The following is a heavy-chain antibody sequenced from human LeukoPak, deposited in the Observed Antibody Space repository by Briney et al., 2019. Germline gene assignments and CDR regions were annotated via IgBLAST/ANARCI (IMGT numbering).Heavy chain of an antibody. Sequence: GGSLRLSCAASGFTFSSYGMHWVRQAPGKGLEWVAFIRYDGSNKYYADSVKGRFTISRDNSKNTLYLQMNSLRAEDTAVYYCAKLSGYSYGSTRYFDYWGQGTLVTVSS. V-gene: IGHV3-30*02. CDR3: AKLSGYSYGSTRYFDY. CDR1: GFTFSSYG. J-gene: IGHJ4*02. D-gene: IGHD5-18*01. CDR2: IRYDGSNK.